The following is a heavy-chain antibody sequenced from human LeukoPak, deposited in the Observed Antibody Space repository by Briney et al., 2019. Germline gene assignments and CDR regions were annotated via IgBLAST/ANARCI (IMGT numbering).Heavy chain of an antibody. Sequence: GGSLRLSCAASGFTFIDYDMHWVRQVIGKGLEWVTAIGIRGDTHYSGSVKGRFTISRENAESSLYLQMNSLRAEDTAVYYCARGGIQVSGIDEFDYWGQGTLVTVSS. J-gene: IGHJ4*02. D-gene: IGHD6-19*01. CDR2: IGIRGDT. CDR1: GFTFIDYD. CDR3: ARGGIQVSGIDEFDY. V-gene: IGHV3-13*01.